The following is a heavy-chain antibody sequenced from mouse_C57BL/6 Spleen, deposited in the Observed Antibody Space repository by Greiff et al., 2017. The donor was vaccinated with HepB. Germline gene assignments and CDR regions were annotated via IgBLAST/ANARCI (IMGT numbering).Heavy chain of an antibody. CDR2: IRLKSDNYAT. J-gene: IGHJ1*03. V-gene: IGHV6-3*01. Sequence: EVKLVESGGGLVQPGGSMKLSCVASGFTFSNYWMNWVRQSPEKGLEWVAQIRLKSDNYATHYAESVKGRFTISRDDSKSSVYLQMNNLRAEDTGIYYCTRITTVVWYFDVWGTGTTVTVSS. CDR1: GFTFSNYW. CDR3: TRITTVVWYFDV. D-gene: IGHD1-1*01.